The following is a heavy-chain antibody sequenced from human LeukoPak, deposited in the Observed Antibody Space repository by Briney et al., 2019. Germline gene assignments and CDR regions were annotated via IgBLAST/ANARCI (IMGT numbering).Heavy chain of an antibody. CDR1: GYTLTELS. D-gene: IGHD6-19*01. V-gene: IGHV1-46*01. CDR2: INPSGGST. J-gene: IGHJ4*02. CDR3: ARDTKQWLVLRGHYFDY. Sequence: ASVKVSCKVSGYTLTELSMHWARQAPGQGLEWMGIINPSGGSTSYAQKFQGRVTMTRDTSTSTVYMELSSLRSEDTAVYYCARDTKQWLVLRGHYFDYWGQGTLVTVSS.